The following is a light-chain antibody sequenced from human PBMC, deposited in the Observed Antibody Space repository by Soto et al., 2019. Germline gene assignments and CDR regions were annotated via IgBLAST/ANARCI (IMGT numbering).Light chain of an antibody. V-gene: IGLV1-51*01. J-gene: IGLJ1*01. CDR3: GTWDSSLSGGV. CDR2: DNN. Sequence: QSVLTQPPSVSAAPGQKVTISCSGSSSNIGINYVSWYQHLPGSAPRLLIYDNNKRPSGIPDRFSGSKSGTSATLGITGLQTGDEADYYCGTWDSSLSGGVFGAGTKATVL. CDR1: SSNIGINY.